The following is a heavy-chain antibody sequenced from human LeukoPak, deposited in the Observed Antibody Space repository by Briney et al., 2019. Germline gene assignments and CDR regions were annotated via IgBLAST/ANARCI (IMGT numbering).Heavy chain of an antibody. V-gene: IGHV4-61*01. CDR2: IYDSGST. Sequence: SETLSLTCVISGGSVSSGSSYWSWIRQPPGKGLEWIGYIYDSGSTNYNPSLKSRVTISVDTSKNQLSLKLSSVTAADTAVYYCARGGTSGYYYRFDPWGQGTLVTVSS. CDR3: ARGGTSGYYYRFDP. CDR1: GGSVSSGSSY. J-gene: IGHJ5*02. D-gene: IGHD3-22*01.